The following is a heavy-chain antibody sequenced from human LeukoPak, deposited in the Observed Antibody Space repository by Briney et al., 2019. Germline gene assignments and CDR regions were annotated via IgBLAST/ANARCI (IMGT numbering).Heavy chain of an antibody. CDR1: GFTFSDYY. Sequence: GGSLRLSCAASGFTFSDYYINWIRQAPGKGLEWVSYISSSGGTIYYADSVKGRFTISRDNPKNSLYLQMNSLRAEDTAVYYCATPLDYYDSSGYHQGGDWGQGTLVTVSS. D-gene: IGHD3-22*01. CDR3: ATPLDYYDSSGYHQGGD. J-gene: IGHJ4*02. V-gene: IGHV3-11*01. CDR2: ISSSGGTI.